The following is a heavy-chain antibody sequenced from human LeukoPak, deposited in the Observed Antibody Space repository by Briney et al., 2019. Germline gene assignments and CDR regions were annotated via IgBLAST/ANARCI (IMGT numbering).Heavy chain of an antibody. D-gene: IGHD6-19*01. V-gene: IGHV4-59*08. CDR1: GGSISSYY. Sequence: KPSETLFLTCTVSGGSISSYYWCWLRQPPGNGLEWVGYIYYSGSTYYNPSLKSRVTISVDTSKNQFSLKLSSVTAADTAVYYCARHELYSSDPTPYNWFDPWGQGTLVTVSS. J-gene: IGHJ5*02. CDR3: ARHELYSSDPTPYNWFDP. CDR2: IYYSGST.